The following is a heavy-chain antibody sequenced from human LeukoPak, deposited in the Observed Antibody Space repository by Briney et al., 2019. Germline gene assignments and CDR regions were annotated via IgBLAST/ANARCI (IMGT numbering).Heavy chain of an antibody. D-gene: IGHD6-19*01. J-gene: IGHJ4*02. CDR3: ARDQGVAVAGPEWDY. CDR1: GGTFTSYA. Sequence: SVKVSCNASGGTFTSYAISWVRQAPGQGLEWMGGIIPIFGTANYAKKFQRRVTITADKSTSTAYMELSSLRSEDTAVYYCARDQGVAVAGPEWDYWGQGTLVTVSS. V-gene: IGHV1-69*06. CDR2: IIPIFGTA.